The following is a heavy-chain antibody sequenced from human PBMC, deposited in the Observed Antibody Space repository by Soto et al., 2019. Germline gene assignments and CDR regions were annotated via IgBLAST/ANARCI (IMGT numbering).Heavy chain of an antibody. CDR2: IYYSGST. CDR3: ARHASGWYSRFDY. V-gene: IGHV4-39*01. Sequence: SETPSLTCTVSGGSISSSSSYWGWIRQPPGKGLEWIGTIYYSGSTYYNPSLKSRVTISVDTSKNQFSLKLSSVTAADTAVYYCARHASGWYSRFDYWGQGTQVTVSS. D-gene: IGHD6-19*01. J-gene: IGHJ4*02. CDR1: GGSISSSSSY.